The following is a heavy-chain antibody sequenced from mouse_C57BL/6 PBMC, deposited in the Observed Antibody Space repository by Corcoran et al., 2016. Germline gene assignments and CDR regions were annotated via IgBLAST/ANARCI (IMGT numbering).Heavy chain of an antibody. CDR1: GYTFTDYY. V-gene: IGHV1-26*01. CDR3: AIGPYYAMDY. Sequence: EVQLQQSGPELVKPGASVKISCKASGYTFTDYYMNWVKQSHGKSLEWIGDINPNNGGTSYNQKFKGKATLTVDKSSSTAYMELRSLTSEDSAVYYCAIGPYYAMDYWGQGTSVTVSS. J-gene: IGHJ4*01. CDR2: INPNNGGT.